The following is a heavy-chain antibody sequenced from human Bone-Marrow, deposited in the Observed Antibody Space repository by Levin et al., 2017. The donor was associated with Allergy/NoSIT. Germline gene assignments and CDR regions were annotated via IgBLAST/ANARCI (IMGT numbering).Heavy chain of an antibody. CDR3: ARDAGAAAGPR. Sequence: PGESLKISCKASGFIFTGYYMHWMRQAPGQGLEWMGRVNPNTGGTIYAQKFQGRVTISRDTSITTTYMELSGLRSDDTAVYYCARDAGAAAGPRWGQGTLVTVSS. D-gene: IGHD6-13*01. J-gene: IGHJ4*02. V-gene: IGHV1-2*06. CDR2: VNPNTGGT. CDR1: GFIFTGYY.